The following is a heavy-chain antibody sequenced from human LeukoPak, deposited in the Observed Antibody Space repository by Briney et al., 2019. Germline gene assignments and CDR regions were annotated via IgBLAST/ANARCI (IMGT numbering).Heavy chain of an antibody. J-gene: IGHJ4*02. CDR1: GGSISSYY. CDR3: ARSSGAYRSLDY. V-gene: IGHV4-59*01. CDR2: IYYSGTT. Sequence: AETLSLTCTVSGGSISSYYWSWIRQPPGKGLEWIGYIYYSGTTDYNPPPKSRVTISVDTSNNQFSLKVSSVTAADTAVYYCARSSGAYRSLDYWGQGTLVPVSS. D-gene: IGHD1-26*01.